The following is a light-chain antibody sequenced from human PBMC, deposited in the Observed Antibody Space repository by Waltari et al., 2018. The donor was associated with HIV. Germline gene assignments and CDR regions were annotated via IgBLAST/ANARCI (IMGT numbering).Light chain of an antibody. CDR1: STDITSYNY. Sequence: QSPLAQPPSPSASPTPSLTVTCTCTSTDITSYNYVSWCQQHPGKAPKLLIYEVTKRPSGLPNRFSGSKSGNTASLTVSGLQAEDEADYYCVSYAGSNTVIFGGGTKLTVL. J-gene: IGLJ2*01. CDR3: VSYAGSNTVI. CDR2: EVT. V-gene: IGLV2-8*01.